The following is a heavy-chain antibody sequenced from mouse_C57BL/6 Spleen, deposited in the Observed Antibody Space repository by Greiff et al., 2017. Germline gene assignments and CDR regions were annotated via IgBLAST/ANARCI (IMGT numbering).Heavy chain of an antibody. CDR1: GFTFSSYV. CDR3: ARVTGVYAMDY. D-gene: IGHD4-1*01. J-gene: IGHJ4*01. V-gene: IGHV5-4*01. Sequence: EVHLVESGGGLVKPGGSLKLSCAASGFTFSSYVMSWVRQTPEKRLEWVATISDGGSYTYYPDNVKGRFTISRDNAKNNLYLQMSHLKSEDTAMYYCARVTGVYAMDYWGQGTSVTVSS. CDR2: ISDGGSYT.